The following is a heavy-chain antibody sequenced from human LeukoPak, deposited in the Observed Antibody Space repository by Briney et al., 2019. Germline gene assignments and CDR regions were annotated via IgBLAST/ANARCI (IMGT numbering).Heavy chain of an antibody. CDR1: GGSTSGYY. CDR2: IYESGST. D-gene: IGHD6-13*01. CDR3: ARVIGEYSSSWYLAFDI. V-gene: IGHV4-4*07. J-gene: IGHJ3*02. Sequence: PSETLSLTCTVSGGSTSGYYWSWIRQPAGKGLEWIGGIYESGSTYYNPSLKSRVTMSVDTSKNQFSLKLNSVTAADTAVYYCARVIGEYSSSWYLAFDIWGQGTMVTVSS.